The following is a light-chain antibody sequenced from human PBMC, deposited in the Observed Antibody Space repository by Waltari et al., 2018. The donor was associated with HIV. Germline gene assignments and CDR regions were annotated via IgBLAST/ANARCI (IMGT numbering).Light chain of an antibody. V-gene: IGLV3-1*01. Sequence: SYDLTQPPSVSVSPGQTASIPCSGDTLGDKYASWYQQKAGQSPVLVIFQDRQRPSGTPDRFSGSNAGNTATLTISGTQAMDEADYYCQAWDSNAAHVLFGGGTKVTVL. J-gene: IGLJ2*01. CDR1: TLGDKY. CDR2: QDR. CDR3: QAWDSNAAHVL.